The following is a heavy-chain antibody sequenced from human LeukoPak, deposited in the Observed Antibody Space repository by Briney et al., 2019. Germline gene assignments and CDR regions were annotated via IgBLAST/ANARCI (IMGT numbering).Heavy chain of an antibody. CDR1: GFTVSSNY. V-gene: IGHV3-66*02. D-gene: IGHD3-22*01. CDR2: IYSGGST. CDR3: ARDIPSDSSGYPISSQH. Sequence: PGGSPRLSCAASGFTVSSNYMSWVRQAPGKGLEWVSVIYSGGSTYYADSVKGRFTISRDNSKNTLYLQMNSLRAEDTAVYYCARDIPSDSSGYPISSQHWGQGTLVTVSS. J-gene: IGHJ1*01.